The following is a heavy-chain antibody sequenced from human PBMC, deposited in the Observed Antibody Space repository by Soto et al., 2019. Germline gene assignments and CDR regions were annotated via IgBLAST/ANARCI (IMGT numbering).Heavy chain of an antibody. V-gene: IGHV3-48*02. D-gene: IGHD3-16*02. CDR3: ARGEGDYVWGSYRTYNWFDP. CDR2: ISSRSSTI. CDR1: GFTFSSYS. Sequence: EVQLVESGGGLVQPGGSLRLSCAASGFTFSSYSMNWVRQAPGKGLEWVSYISSRSSTIYYADSVKGRFTISRDNAKNSLYLQMNSLRDADTAVYYCARGEGDYVWGSYRTYNWFDPWGQGTLVTVSS. J-gene: IGHJ5*02.